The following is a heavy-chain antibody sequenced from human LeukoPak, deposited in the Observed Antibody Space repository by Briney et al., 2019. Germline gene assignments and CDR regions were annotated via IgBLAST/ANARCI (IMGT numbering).Heavy chain of an antibody. CDR1: GGSFSGYY. CDR3: ARRRATMVRGAPYYFDY. J-gene: IGHJ4*02. Sequence: SETLSLTCAVYGGSFSGYYWSWIRQPPGEGLEWIGEINHSGSTNYNPSLKSRVTISVDTSKNQFSLKLSSVTAADTAVYYCARRRATMVRGAPYYFDYWGQGTLVTVSS. D-gene: IGHD3-10*01. CDR2: INHSGST. V-gene: IGHV4-34*01.